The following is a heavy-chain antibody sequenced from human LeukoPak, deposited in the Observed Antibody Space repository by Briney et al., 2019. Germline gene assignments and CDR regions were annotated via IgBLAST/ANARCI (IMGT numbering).Heavy chain of an antibody. J-gene: IGHJ4*02. CDR3: ARLSDMVRGVVFDY. CDR1: GYTFTGYY. CDR2: INPNSGGT. D-gene: IGHD3-10*01. V-gene: IGHV1-2*02. Sequence: ASVKVSCKASGYTFTGYYMHWVRQAPGQGLEWMGWINPNSGGTNYAQKFQGRVTMTRDTSISTAYMELSRLRSDDTAVYYCARLSDMVRGVVFDYWGQGTLVTVSS.